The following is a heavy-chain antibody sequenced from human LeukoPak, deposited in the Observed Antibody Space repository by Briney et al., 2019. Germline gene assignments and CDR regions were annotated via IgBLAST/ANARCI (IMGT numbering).Heavy chain of an antibody. CDR2: IHYSGST. J-gene: IGHJ4*02. D-gene: IGHD3-10*01. CDR3: AGGLWFGQSRFDY. V-gene: IGHV4-28*01. Sequence: PSETLSLTCGASGGSIRSTNWWSWIRQPPGKGLEWIGYIHYSGSTHYNPSLKSRVTISVDTPKNQLSLKLSSVTAVDTAVYYCAGGLWFGQSRFDYWGQGTLVSVSA. CDR1: GGSIRSTNW.